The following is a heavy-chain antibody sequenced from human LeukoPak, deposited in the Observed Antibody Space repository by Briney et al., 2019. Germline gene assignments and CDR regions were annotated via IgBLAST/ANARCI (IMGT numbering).Heavy chain of an antibody. CDR2: IISNGDSR. V-gene: IGHV3-64*01. CDR1: GFTLSTYG. Sequence: GGSLRLSCAASGFTLSTYGMHWVRQATGKGLEYVSAIISNGDSRYYAHSVKGRFTISRDNSKNTLYLQMGSLRTEDMAVYYCAREAAYDYDVLTGYDYWGQGTLVTVSS. CDR3: AREAAYDYDVLTGYDY. J-gene: IGHJ4*02. D-gene: IGHD3-9*01.